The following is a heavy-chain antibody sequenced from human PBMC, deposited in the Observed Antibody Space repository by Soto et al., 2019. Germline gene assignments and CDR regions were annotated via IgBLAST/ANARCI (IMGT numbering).Heavy chain of an antibody. J-gene: IGHJ5*02. CDR2: IYHSGST. Sequence: QLQLQESGSGLVKPSQTLSLTCAVSGGSISSGGYSWSWIRQPPGKGLEWIGYIYHSGSTYYNPSLKSRVTISLDMSKNQFSLKLSSVTAADTAVYYCARFYGDYSNWFDPWGQGTLVTVSS. CDR3: ARFYGDYSNWFDP. D-gene: IGHD4-17*01. CDR1: GGSISSGGYS. V-gene: IGHV4-30-2*01.